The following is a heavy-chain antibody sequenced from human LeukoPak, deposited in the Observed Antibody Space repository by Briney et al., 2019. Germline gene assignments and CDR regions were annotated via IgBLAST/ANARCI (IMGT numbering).Heavy chain of an antibody. Sequence: GRSLRLSCAASGFTFSSYGMHWVRQAPGKGLEWVAVISYDGSNKYYADSVKGRFIISRDNSKNTLYLQMNSLRAEDTAVYYCAKDHPGSGSLGLDYWGQGTLVTVSS. D-gene: IGHD3-10*01. CDR1: GFTFSSYG. J-gene: IGHJ4*02. CDR2: ISYDGSNK. V-gene: IGHV3-30*18. CDR3: AKDHPGSGSLGLDY.